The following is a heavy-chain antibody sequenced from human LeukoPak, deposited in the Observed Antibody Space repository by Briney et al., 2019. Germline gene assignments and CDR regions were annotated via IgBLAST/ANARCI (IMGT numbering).Heavy chain of an antibody. D-gene: IGHD6-19*01. V-gene: IGHV4-39*01. J-gene: IGHJ4*02. CDR2: IYHSGST. CDR1: GGSITTSDNY. CDR3: ARHNMNPEWLVPSYYFDY. Sequence: SETLSLTCIVSGGSITTSDNYWGWIRQPPGKGLEWIGSIYHSGSTYYNPSLKSRVTISVDTSKNQFSLKLSSVTAADTAVYYCARHNMNPEWLVPSYYFDYWGQGTLVTVSS.